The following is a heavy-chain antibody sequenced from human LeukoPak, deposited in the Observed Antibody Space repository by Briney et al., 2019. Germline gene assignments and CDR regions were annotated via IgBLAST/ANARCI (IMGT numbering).Heavy chain of an antibody. CDR2: IYSGGST. Sequence: GGSLRLSCAASGFTVSSNYMSWVRQAPGKGLEWVSVIYSGGSTYYADSVKGRFTISRDNSKNTLYLQMNSLRDEDTAVYYCARAPGGYDSSGYPYFDYWGQGILVTVSS. J-gene: IGHJ4*02. V-gene: IGHV3-66*01. CDR3: ARAPGGYDSSGYPYFDY. D-gene: IGHD3-22*01. CDR1: GFTVSSNY.